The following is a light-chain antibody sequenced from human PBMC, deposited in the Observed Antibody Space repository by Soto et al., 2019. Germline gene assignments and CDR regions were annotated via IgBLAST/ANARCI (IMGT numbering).Light chain of an antibody. CDR2: EVS. Sequence: QSVLTQAASVSGSPGQSITISCIGSISDVGNYNLVSWYQHKPGKAPRLIIYEVSKWPSGVSNRFSGSKSGDTASLTISGLQAEDEADYFCCSYAGTVAYVFGTGTKVTVL. J-gene: IGLJ1*01. V-gene: IGLV2-23*02. CDR1: ISDVGNYNL. CDR3: CSYAGTVAYV.